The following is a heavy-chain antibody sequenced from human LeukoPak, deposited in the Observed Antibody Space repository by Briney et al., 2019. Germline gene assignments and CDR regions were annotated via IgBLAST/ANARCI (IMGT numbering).Heavy chain of an antibody. V-gene: IGHV1-69*13. CDR2: IIPIFGTA. CDR1: GGTFSSYA. J-gene: IGHJ6*02. CDR3: ARVTSLGRLGELSARYYYYGMDV. Sequence: ASVKVSCKASGGTFSSYAISWVRQAPGQGLEWMGGIIPIFGTANYAQKFQGRVTITADESTSTAYMELSSLRSEDTAVYYCARVTSLGRLGELSARYYYYGMDVWGQGTTVTVSS. D-gene: IGHD3-16*02.